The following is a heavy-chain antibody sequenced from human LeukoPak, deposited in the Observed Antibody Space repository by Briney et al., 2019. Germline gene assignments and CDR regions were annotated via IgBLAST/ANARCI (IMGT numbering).Heavy chain of an antibody. CDR2: ISSSSYI. J-gene: IGHJ3*02. CDR3: ARVLSLPYYYDSSGYTDAFDI. V-gene: IGHV3-21*01. CDR1: GFTFNSYS. D-gene: IGHD3-22*01. Sequence: KAGGSLRLSCAASGFTFNSYSMNWVRQAPGKGLEWVSSISSSSYIYYADSVKGRFTISRDNAKHSLYLQMNSLRAEDTAVYYCARVLSLPYYYDSSGYTDAFDIWGQGTMVTVSS.